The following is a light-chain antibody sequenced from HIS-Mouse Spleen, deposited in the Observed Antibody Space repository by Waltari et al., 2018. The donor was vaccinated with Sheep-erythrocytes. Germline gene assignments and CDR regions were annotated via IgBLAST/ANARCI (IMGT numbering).Light chain of an antibody. CDR3: QAWDSSIYV. CDR2: QDS. Sequence: SYELTQPPSVSVSPGQTASITCSGDKLGDKYACWYQQKPGQSPVLVIYQDSKRPSGIPERFSGSNSGNTATLTISGTQAMDEADYYCQAWDSSIYVFGTGTKDTVL. J-gene: IGLJ1*01. CDR1: KLGDKY. V-gene: IGLV3-1*01.